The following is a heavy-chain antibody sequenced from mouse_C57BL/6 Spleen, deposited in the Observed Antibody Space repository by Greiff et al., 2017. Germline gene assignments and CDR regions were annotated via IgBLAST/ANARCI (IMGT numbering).Heavy chain of an antibody. J-gene: IGHJ3*01. CDR3: ARRDYYGFAY. V-gene: IGHV3-6*01. D-gene: IGHD1-1*01. CDR1: GYSITSGYY. Sequence: VQLQQSGPGLVKPSQSLSLTCSVTGYSITSGYYWNWIRQFPGNKLEWMGYISYDGSNNYNPSLKNRISITRDTSKNQFFLKLNSVTTEDTATYYCARRDYYGFAYWGQGTLVTVSA. CDR2: ISYDGSN.